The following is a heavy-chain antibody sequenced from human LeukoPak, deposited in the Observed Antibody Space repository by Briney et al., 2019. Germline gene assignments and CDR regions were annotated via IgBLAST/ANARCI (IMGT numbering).Heavy chain of an antibody. D-gene: IGHD2-2*01. Sequence: GASVKVPCKASGYTFTGYYMYWVRQAPGQGLEWMGWINPNSGGTNYAQEFQGRVTMTRDASISTAYMELSRLRSDDTAVYYCARGVPAASPWWFDPWGQGTLVTVSS. CDR2: INPNSGGT. J-gene: IGHJ5*02. CDR3: ARGVPAASPWWFDP. V-gene: IGHV1-2*02. CDR1: GYTFTGYY.